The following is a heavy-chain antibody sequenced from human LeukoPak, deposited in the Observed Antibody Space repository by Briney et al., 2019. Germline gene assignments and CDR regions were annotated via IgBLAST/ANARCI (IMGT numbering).Heavy chain of an antibody. V-gene: IGHV4-34*01. Sequence: SETLSLTCAVYGGSFSGYYWSWIRQPPGKGLEWIGEINHSGSTNYNPSLKSRVTISVDTSKNQFSLKLSSVTAADTAVYYCARVRGYSSGWSTFYWYFDLWGRGTLVTVSS. CDR1: GGSFSGYY. CDR3: ARVRGYSSGWSTFYWYFDL. CDR2: INHSGST. D-gene: IGHD6-19*01. J-gene: IGHJ2*01.